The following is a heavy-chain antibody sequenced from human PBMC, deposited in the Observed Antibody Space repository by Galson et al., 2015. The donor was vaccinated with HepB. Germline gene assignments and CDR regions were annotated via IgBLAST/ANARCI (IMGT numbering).Heavy chain of an antibody. Sequence: SLRLSCAASGFTFSSYAMHWVSQAPGKGLEWVAVISYDGSNKYYADSVKGRFTISRDNSKNTLYLQMNSLRAEDTAVYYCARVPLSSIAARAAFDYWGQGALVTDSS. CDR3: ARVPLSSIAARAAFDY. CDR1: GFTFSSYA. J-gene: IGHJ4*02. V-gene: IGHV3-30-3*01. CDR2: ISYDGSNK. D-gene: IGHD6-6*01.